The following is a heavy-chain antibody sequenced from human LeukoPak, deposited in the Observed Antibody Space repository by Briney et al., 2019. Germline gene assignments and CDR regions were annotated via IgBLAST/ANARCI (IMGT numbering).Heavy chain of an antibody. Sequence: NSSGTLSLTCAVSGGSISSSNWWSWVRQAPGKGLEWIGEIWHTGNTNYNPSLKSRVTMSVDKSKNQFSLKLSSVTAADTAVYYCARGGLRLSYYYMDVWGKGTTVTVSS. CDR2: IWHTGNT. V-gene: IGHV4-4*02. CDR1: GGSISSSNW. J-gene: IGHJ6*03. CDR3: ARGGLRLSYYYMDV. D-gene: IGHD5-12*01.